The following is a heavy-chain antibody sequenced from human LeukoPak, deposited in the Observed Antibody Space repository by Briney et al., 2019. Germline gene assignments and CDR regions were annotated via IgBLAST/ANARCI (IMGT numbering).Heavy chain of an antibody. CDR2: IYSGGST. D-gene: IGHD3-10*01. CDR1: GFTVSSNY. Sequence: GGSLRLSCAASGFTVSSNYMSWVRQAPGKGLEWVSVIYSGGSTYYSDSVKGRFTISRDNSKTTLYLQMNSLRAEDTAVYYCARAESGPNYYGSGSYSNWGQGTLVTVSS. J-gene: IGHJ4*02. V-gene: IGHV3-53*01. CDR3: ARAESGPNYYGSGSYSN.